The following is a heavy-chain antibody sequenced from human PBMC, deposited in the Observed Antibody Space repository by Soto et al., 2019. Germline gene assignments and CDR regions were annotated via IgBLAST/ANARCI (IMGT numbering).Heavy chain of an antibody. J-gene: IGHJ3*02. Sequence: QVQLVESGGGVVQPGRSLRLSCAASGFTFSSYGMHWVRQAPGKGLEWVAVISYDGSNKYYADSVKGRFTISRDNSKNALYLRMNSLRAEDTAVYYCARVRMVRGVIGAFDIWGQGTMVTVSS. CDR1: GFTFSSYG. CDR3: ARVRMVRGVIGAFDI. CDR2: ISYDGSNK. V-gene: IGHV3-30*03. D-gene: IGHD3-10*01.